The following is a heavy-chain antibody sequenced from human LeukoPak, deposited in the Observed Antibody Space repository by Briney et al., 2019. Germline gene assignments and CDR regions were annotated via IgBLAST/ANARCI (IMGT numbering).Heavy chain of an antibody. CDR2: ISWNSGSI. CDR1: GFTFDDYA. D-gene: IGHD3-9*01. Sequence: PGGSLRLSCAASGFTFDDYAMYWVRQAPGEGLEWVSGISWNSGSIGYADSVKGRFTISRDNAKNSLYLQMNSLRAEDTALYYCAKGAQDILTGYYRGTDYWGQGTLVTVSS. CDR3: AKGAQDILTGYYRGTDY. J-gene: IGHJ4*02. V-gene: IGHV3-9*01.